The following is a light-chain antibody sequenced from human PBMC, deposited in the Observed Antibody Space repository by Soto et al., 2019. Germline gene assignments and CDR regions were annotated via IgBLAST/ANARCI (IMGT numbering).Light chain of an antibody. CDR3: QQRSNWPQLT. CDR1: QRVSSY. J-gene: IGKJ4*01. CDR2: DAS. Sequence: EIVLTQSPATLSLSPGERATLSCMASQRVSSYLAWYQQKPGQAPRLLIYDASNRATGIPARFSGSGSGTDFSLTISSLEPEDCAVYYCQQRSNWPQLTFGGGTKVEIK. V-gene: IGKV3-11*01.